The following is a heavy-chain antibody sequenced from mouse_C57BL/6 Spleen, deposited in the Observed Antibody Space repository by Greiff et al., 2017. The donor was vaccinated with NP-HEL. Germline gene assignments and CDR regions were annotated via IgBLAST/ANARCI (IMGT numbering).Heavy chain of an antibody. D-gene: IGHD1-1*01. CDR1: GYTFTSYW. J-gene: IGHJ3*01. V-gene: IGHV1-69*01. CDR3: ARQDTTVVAPFAY. CDR2: IDPSDSYT. Sequence: VQLQQSGAELVMPGASVKLSCKASGYTFTSYWMHWVKQRPGQGLEWIGEIDPSDSYTNYNQKFKGKSTLTVDKSSSTAYMQLSSLTSEDSAVYYCARQDTTVVAPFAYWGQGTLVTVSA.